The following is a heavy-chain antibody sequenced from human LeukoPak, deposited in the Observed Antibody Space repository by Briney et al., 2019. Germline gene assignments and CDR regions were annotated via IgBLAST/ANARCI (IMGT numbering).Heavy chain of an antibody. CDR2: INHSGST. CDR3: ASFLSDSSGYQSADY. V-gene: IGHV4-34*01. D-gene: IGHD3-22*01. J-gene: IGHJ4*02. Sequence: KSSETLSLTCAVYGGSFSGYYWSWIRQPPGKGLEWIGEINHSGSTNYNPSLKSRVTISVDTSKNQFSLKLSSVTAADTAVYYCASFLSDSSGYQSADYWGQGTLVTVSS. CDR1: GGSFSGYY.